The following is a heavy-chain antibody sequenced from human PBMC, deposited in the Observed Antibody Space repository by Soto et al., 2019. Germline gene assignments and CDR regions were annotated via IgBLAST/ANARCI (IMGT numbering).Heavy chain of an antibody. J-gene: IGHJ5*02. D-gene: IGHD6-6*01. CDR1: GGSISSYY. CDR2: IYYSGTT. CDR3: ARRAGSSSSKVGSDYKWFDP. V-gene: IGHV4-59*01. Sequence: QVQLQESGPGLVKPSETLSLTCTVSGGSISSYYWSWIRHPPGKGLEWIGYIYYSGTTNDNTSLKRRYILSVDTSKNQFSLKQSCVTAADTAVYDCARRAGSSSSKVGSDYKWFDPWGQGTLVTVSS.